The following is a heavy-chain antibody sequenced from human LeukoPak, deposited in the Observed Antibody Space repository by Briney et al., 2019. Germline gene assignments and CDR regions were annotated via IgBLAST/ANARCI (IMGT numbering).Heavy chain of an antibody. CDR2: IIDTGST. J-gene: IGHJ4*02. Sequence: PSETLSLTCVVYGESFSGYYWTWIRQPPGKGLEWIGEIIDTGSTKYNSSLKSRVTISVDTSKNEFSLNLTSVTAADTAIYYCARGLASGYPPTPFDYWGQGTLVTVSS. D-gene: IGHD3-3*01. V-gene: IGHV4-34*12. CDR3: ARGLASGYPPTPFDY. CDR1: GESFSGYY.